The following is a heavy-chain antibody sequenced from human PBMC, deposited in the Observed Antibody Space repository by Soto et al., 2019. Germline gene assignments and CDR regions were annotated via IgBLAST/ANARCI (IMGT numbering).Heavy chain of an antibody. D-gene: IGHD5-12*01. CDR2: IYHDGRT. CDR3: AMETGVQMQVAY. V-gene: IGHV4-4*01. Sequence: QVQLQESGPGLVKPSETLSLTCAVSGDSISSDHWWTWVRQPPGKGLEWIGEIYHDGRTNYNPALKRRGTLSLDKSTNQFSLKLTSVTAADTAVYCCAMETGVQMQVAYWGRGTLVTVSS. CDR1: GDSISSDHW. J-gene: IGHJ4*02.